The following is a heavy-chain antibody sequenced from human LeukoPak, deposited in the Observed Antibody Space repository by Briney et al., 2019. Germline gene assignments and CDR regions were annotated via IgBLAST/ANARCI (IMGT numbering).Heavy chain of an antibody. CDR1: GFTFSSYA. CDR3: AREMTYYYDSSGSLFFDY. Sequence: GGSLRLSCAASGFTFSSYAMSWVRQAPGKGLVWVSRINSDGSSTSYADSVKGRFTISRDNAKNTLYLQMNSLRAEDTAVYYCAREMTYYYDSSGSLFFDYWGQGTLVTVSS. CDR2: INSDGSST. V-gene: IGHV3-74*01. D-gene: IGHD3-22*01. J-gene: IGHJ4*02.